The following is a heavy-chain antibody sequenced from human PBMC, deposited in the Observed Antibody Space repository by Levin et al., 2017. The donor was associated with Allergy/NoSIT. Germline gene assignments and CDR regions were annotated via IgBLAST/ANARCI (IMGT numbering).Heavy chain of an antibody. D-gene: IGHD3-3*01. CDR3: ARDFGLWSGYYYYYYYYMDG. V-gene: IGHV3-33*01. Sequence: GGSLRLSCAASGFTFSSYGMHWVRQAPGKGLEWVAVIWYDGSNKYYADSVKGRFTISRDNSKNTLYLQMNSLRAEDTAVYYCARDFGLWSGYYYYYYYYMDGWGKGTTVTVSS. J-gene: IGHJ6*03. CDR2: IWYDGSNK. CDR1: GFTFSSYG.